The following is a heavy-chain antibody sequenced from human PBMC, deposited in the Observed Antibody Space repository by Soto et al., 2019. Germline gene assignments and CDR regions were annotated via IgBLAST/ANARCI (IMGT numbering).Heavy chain of an antibody. CDR1: GFTSAHYA. D-gene: IGHD1-26*01. J-gene: IGHJ4*02. V-gene: IGHV3-9*02. CDR3: AKGGANCDAVGGGDY. Sequence: EGQLVESGGGLAQPGRSLRLSCAASGFTSAHYAMHWVRQAPGKCLEWVSGISGNSVGGVYADPVKDGSTISRDNAKNSVYLQMNSLSAEYTAWYYCAKGGANCDAVGGGDYWGQGTPVTVSS. CDR2: ISGNSVGG.